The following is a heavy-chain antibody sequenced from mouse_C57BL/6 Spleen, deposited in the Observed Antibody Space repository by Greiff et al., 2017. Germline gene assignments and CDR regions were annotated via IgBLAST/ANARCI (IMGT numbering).Heavy chain of an antibody. CDR2: IRLKSDNYAT. Sequence: EVQGVESGGGLVQPGGSMKLSCVASGFTFSNYWMNWVRQSPEKGLEWVAQIRLKSDNYATHYAESVKGRFTISRDDSKSSVYLQMNNLRAEDTGIYYCTGLNGDDAMDYWGQGTSVTVSS. CDR1: GFTFSNYW. D-gene: IGHD4-1*02. CDR3: TGLNGDDAMDY. J-gene: IGHJ4*01. V-gene: IGHV6-3*01.